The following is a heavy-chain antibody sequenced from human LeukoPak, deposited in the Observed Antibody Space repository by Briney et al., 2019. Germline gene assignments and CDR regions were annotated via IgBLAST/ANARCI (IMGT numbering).Heavy chain of an antibody. D-gene: IGHD3-22*01. CDR1: GFTFSSYS. J-gene: IGHJ6*03. CDR2: ISSSSSYI. CDR3: ARGGSSGYYLNTYTDV. Sequence: PGGSLRLSCAASGFTFSSYSMNWVRQAPGKGLEWVSSISSSSSYIYYADSVKGRFTISRDNAKNSLYLQMNSLRAEDTAVYYCARGGSSGYYLNTYTDVWGKGTTVTVSS. V-gene: IGHV3-21*01.